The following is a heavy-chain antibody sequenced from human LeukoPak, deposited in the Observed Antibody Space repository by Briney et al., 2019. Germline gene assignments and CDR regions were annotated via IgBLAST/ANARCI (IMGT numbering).Heavy chain of an antibody. CDR3: ARGTVTGTKGYYYYYMDV. Sequence: VASVKVSCKASGYTFTSYYMHWVRQAPGQGLEWMGIINPSGGSTSYAQKFQGRVTMTRDTSTSTVYMELSSLRSEDTAVYYCARGTVTGTKGYYYYYMDVWGKGTTVTVSS. CDR2: INPSGGST. J-gene: IGHJ6*03. V-gene: IGHV1-46*01. D-gene: IGHD1-7*01. CDR1: GYTFTSYY.